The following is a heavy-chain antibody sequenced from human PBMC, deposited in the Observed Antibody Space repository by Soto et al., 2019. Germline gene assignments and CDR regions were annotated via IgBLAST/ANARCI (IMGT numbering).Heavy chain of an antibody. J-gene: IGHJ6*02. D-gene: IGHD3-16*02. CDR1: GYTFTSYY. Sequence: ASVQVSCKASGYTFTSYYMHWVRQAPGQGLEWMGIINPSGGSTSYAQKFHGRVTMTRDTSTSTVYMEQSSLRSEDPAVYYCARDRLGDDYVWGSYRYLYYYYGMDVWGQGPTVTSP. V-gene: IGHV1-46*01. CDR3: ARDRLGDDYVWGSYRYLYYYYGMDV. CDR2: INPSGGST.